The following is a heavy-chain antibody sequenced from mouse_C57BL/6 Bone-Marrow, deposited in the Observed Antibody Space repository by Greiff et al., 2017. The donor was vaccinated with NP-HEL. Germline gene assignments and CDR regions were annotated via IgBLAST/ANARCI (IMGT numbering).Heavy chain of an antibody. D-gene: IGHD2-2*01. J-gene: IGHJ2*01. CDR3: TGVTTDY. Sequence: VQLQQSGAELVRPGASVKLSCTASGFNIKDDYMHWVKQRPEQGLEWIGWIDPENGDTEYASKFQGKATITADTSSNTAYLPLSSLTSEDTAVYYCTGVTTDYWGQGTTLTVSS. CDR2: IDPENGDT. V-gene: IGHV14-4*01. CDR1: GFNIKDDY.